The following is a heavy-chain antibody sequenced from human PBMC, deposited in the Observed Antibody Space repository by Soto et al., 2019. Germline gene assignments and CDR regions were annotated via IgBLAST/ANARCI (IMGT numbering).Heavy chain of an antibody. CDR1: GGTFSSYT. CDR2: IIPILGIS. J-gene: IGHJ4*02. V-gene: IGHV1-69*02. CDR3: ARGGSYYSPVDY. D-gene: IGHD1-26*01. Sequence: QVQLVQSGAEVKKPGSSVKVSCKASGGTFSSYTISWVRQAPGQGLEWMGRIIPILGISNYAQKFQGRVTITADKSTSTAYMELSSLRSEDTAVYYCARGGSYYSPVDYWGQGTLVTVSS.